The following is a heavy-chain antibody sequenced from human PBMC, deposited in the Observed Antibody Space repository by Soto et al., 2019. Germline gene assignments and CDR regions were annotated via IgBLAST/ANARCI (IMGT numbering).Heavy chain of an antibody. CDR2: IRSSSSYI. V-gene: IGHV3-21*01. Sequence: EVQLVESGGGLVKPGGSLRLSCAASGFTFSSYSMNWVRQAPGKGLDWFSSIRSSSSYIYYADSVKGRFNISRDNAKNSLYLQMNSLRAEDTAVYYCARETGYSYGCFDYWGQGTLVTVSS. D-gene: IGHD5-18*01. CDR3: ARETGYSYGCFDY. J-gene: IGHJ4*02. CDR1: GFTFSSYS.